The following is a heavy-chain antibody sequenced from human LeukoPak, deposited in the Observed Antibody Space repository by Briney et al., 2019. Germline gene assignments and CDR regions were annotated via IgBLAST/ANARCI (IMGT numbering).Heavy chain of an antibody. V-gene: IGHV1-69*06. Sequence: GASVKVSCKASGGTFSSYAISWVRQAPGQGLEWVGGIIPIFGTANYAQKFQGRVTITADKSTSTAYMELSSLRSEDTAVYYCARDSLDLNYYDSSGYYRYYYYMDVWGKGTTVTVSS. J-gene: IGHJ6*03. CDR2: IIPIFGTA. CDR1: GGTFSSYA. CDR3: ARDSLDLNYYDSSGYYRYYYYMDV. D-gene: IGHD3-22*01.